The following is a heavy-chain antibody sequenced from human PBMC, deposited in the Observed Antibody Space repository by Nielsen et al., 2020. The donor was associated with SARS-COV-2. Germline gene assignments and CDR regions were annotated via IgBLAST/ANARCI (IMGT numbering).Heavy chain of an antibody. CDR3: ARDRSTMVRGVMASYYYYGTDV. CDR1: GYTFTSYA. Sequence: ASVKVSCRASGYTFTSYAMNWVRQAPGQGLEWMGWINTNTGNPTYAQGFTGRFVFSLDTSVSTAYLQISSLKAEDTAVYYCARDRSTMVRGVMASYYYYGTDVWGQGTTVTVSS. D-gene: IGHD3-10*01. V-gene: IGHV7-4-1*02. CDR2: INTNTGNP. J-gene: IGHJ6*02.